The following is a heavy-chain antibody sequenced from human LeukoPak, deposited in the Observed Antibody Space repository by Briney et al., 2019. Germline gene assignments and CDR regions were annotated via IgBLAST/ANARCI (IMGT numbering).Heavy chain of an antibody. CDR2: VDPEDGET. CDR3: ATGLVVGASDAFDI. CDR1: GYTFTDYY. V-gene: IGHV1-69-2*01. Sequence: EASVKVSCKVSGYTFTDYYMHWVQQAPGKGLEWMGLVDPEDGETIYAEKFQGRVTITADTSTDTAYMELSSLRSEDTAVYYCATGLVVGASDAFDIWGQGTMVTVSS. J-gene: IGHJ3*02. D-gene: IGHD1-26*01.